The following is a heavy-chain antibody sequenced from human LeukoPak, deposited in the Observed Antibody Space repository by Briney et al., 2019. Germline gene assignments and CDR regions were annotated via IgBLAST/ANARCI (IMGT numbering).Heavy chain of an antibody. D-gene: IGHD1-20*01. CDR3: ARNVGLTGLDF. CDR2: IYYSGST. V-gene: IGHV4-59*12. Sequence: SETLSLTCTVSGGSISSYYWSWIRQPPGKGLEWIGYIYYSGSTNYNPSLKSRVTISVDTSKNQFSLKLSSVTAADTAVYFCARNVGLTGLDFRGQGTLVTVSS. J-gene: IGHJ4*02. CDR1: GGSISSYY.